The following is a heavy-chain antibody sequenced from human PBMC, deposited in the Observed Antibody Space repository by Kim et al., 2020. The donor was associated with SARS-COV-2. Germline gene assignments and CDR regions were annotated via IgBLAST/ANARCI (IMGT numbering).Heavy chain of an antibody. CDR3: ARGSGYCDSTSCYSFFDY. CDR2: ISSSGSYI. J-gene: IGHJ4*02. V-gene: IGHV3-21*01. CDR1: GFTFSSYS. D-gene: IGHD2-2*01. Sequence: GGSLRLSCAASGFTFSSYSMNWVRQAPGKGLEWVSSISSSGSYIYYADSMKGRFTISRDNPKNSLYLQMNSLRAEDTAVYYCARGSGYCDSTSCYSFFDYWGQGTLVTVSS.